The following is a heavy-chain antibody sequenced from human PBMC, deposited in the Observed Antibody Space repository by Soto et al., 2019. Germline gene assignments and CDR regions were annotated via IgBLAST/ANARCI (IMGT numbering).Heavy chain of an antibody. CDR2: IYSSGST. CDR1: GGSVSSDTHY. J-gene: IGHJ6*02. V-gene: IGHV4-61*01. Sequence: SETLSLTCTVSGGSVSSDTHYWSWIRQPPGKRLEWIGFIYSSGSTNYNPSLKSRVTMSVDTSKNQFSLKVGSVTAADTAVYYCASSSLCGMDVWGQGTTVTVSS. CDR3: ASSSLCGMDV. D-gene: IGHD2-2*01.